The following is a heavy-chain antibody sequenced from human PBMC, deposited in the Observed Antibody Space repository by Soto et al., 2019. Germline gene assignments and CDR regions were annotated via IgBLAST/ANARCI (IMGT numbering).Heavy chain of an antibody. D-gene: IGHD3-10*01. V-gene: IGHV3-33*01. CDR2: IWYDGSNK. Sequence: QVQLVESGGGVVQPGRSLRLSCAASGFTFSSYGMHWVRQAPGKGLEWVAVIWYDGSNKYYADSVKGRFTISRDNSKNTLYLQMNSLRAEDTAVYYCARANPQLFVFDYWGQGTLVTVSS. CDR3: ARANPQLFVFDY. CDR1: GFTFSSYG. J-gene: IGHJ4*02.